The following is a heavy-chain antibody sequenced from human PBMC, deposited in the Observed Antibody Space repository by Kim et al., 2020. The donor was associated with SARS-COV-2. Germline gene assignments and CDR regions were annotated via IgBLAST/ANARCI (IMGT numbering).Heavy chain of an antibody. J-gene: IGHJ4*02. V-gene: IGHV3-30*07. CDR3: AREVDGSGSYYMGTDY. D-gene: IGHD3-10*01. Sequence: VKGRFTISRDNSKTTLYLQMNIRRAEDTAVYYCAREVDGSGSYYMGTDYWGQGTLVTVSS.